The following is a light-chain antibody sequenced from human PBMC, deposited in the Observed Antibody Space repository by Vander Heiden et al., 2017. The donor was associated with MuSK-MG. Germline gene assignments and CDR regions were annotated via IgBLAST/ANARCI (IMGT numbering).Light chain of an antibody. Sequence: SYVLTQPPSVSVAPGKTARITCGGNNIGSKSVHCYQQKPGQAPVLFVYDDSDRPSGIPERFSGSNSGNTATLTISRVDAGDEADYYCQVWDSSSDPYVVFGGGTKLTVL. V-gene: IGLV3-21*03. J-gene: IGLJ2*01. CDR3: QVWDSSSDPYVV. CDR1: NIGSKS. CDR2: DDS.